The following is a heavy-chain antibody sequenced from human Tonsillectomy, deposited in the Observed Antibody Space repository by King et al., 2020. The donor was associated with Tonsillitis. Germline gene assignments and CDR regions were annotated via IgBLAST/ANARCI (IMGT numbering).Heavy chain of an antibody. CDR3: ARDLEGATPDY. J-gene: IGHJ4*02. CDR1: GFTVSSNY. V-gene: IGHV3-66*01. D-gene: IGHD3-16*01. Sequence: VQLVESGGGLVQPGGSLRLSCAASGFTVSSNYMSWVRQAPGKGLEWVSVIYSGGSTYYADSVKGRFTISRDNSKNTLYLQVNSLRAEDTAVYYCARDLEGATPDYWGQGTLVTVSS. CDR2: IYSGGST.